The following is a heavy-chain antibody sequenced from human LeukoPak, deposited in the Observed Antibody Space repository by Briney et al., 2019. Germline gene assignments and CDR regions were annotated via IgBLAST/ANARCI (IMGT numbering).Heavy chain of an antibody. V-gene: IGHV1-69*13. CDR1: GGTFSSYA. J-gene: IGHJ4*02. D-gene: IGHD6-19*01. Sequence: SVKVSCKASGGTFSSYAISWVRQAPGQGLEWMGGIIPIFGTANYAQKFQGRVTITADESTSTAYMELSSLRSEDTAVYYCVRDNHLDSSGATPFDYWGQGTLVTVSS. CDR3: VRDNHLDSSGATPFDY. CDR2: IIPIFGTA.